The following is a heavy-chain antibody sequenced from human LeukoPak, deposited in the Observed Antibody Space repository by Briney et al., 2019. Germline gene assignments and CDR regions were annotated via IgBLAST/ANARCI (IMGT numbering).Heavy chain of an antibody. CDR3: ARGAVAGVIDAFDI. CDR2: IDPSDSYT. CDR1: GYSFTSYW. J-gene: IGHJ3*02. D-gene: IGHD6-19*01. Sequence: GESLTISCKGSGYSFTSYWISRVRQMAGEGLELMGRIDPSDSYTNYSPSFQGHVTISADKSISTAYLQWSSLKASDTAIYYCARGAVAGVIDAFDIWGQGTVVTVSS. V-gene: IGHV5-10-1*01.